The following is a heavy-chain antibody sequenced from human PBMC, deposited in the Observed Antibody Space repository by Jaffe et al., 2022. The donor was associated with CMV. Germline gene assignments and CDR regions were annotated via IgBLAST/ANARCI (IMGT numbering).Heavy chain of an antibody. Sequence: EVQLVESGGGLVQPGRSLRLSCAASGFTFDDYAMHWVRQAPGKGLEWVSGISWNSGSIGYADSVKGRFTISRDNAKNSLYLQMNSLRAEDTALYYCAKDISSSFPYYGMDVWGQGTTVTVSS. CDR1: GFTFDDYA. D-gene: IGHD6-13*01. CDR2: ISWNSGSI. V-gene: IGHV3-9*01. J-gene: IGHJ6*02. CDR3: AKDISSSFPYYGMDV.